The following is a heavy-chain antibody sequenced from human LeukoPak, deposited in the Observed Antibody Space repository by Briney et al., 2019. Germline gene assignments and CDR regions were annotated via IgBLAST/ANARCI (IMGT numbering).Heavy chain of an antibody. CDR1: GFTFSSYG. Sequence: GGSLRLSCAAAGFTFSSYGMHWVRQAPGKGLDWVAFIRYDGSNKYYADSVKGRFTISRDNSKNTLYLQMNSLRAEDTAVYYCAKERRLYNYYFDYWGQGTLVTVSS. D-gene: IGHD1-14*01. CDR2: IRYDGSNK. V-gene: IGHV3-30*02. CDR3: AKERRLYNYYFDY. J-gene: IGHJ4*02.